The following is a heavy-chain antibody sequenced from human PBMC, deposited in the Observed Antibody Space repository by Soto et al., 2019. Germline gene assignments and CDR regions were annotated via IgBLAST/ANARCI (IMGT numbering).Heavy chain of an antibody. Sequence: EVQLVESGGGLVRPGGSLRLSCTVSGLILSDHYIDWVRQAPGKGLEWVGRSRNKANSYTTDYAASVKGRFAISRDASKTSLYLQMYSLKTEDTAVYYCARVNSGYSYGHHFDYWGQGTLVIVSS. D-gene: IGHD5-18*01. V-gene: IGHV3-72*01. CDR1: GLILSDHY. CDR3: ARVNSGYSYGHHFDY. J-gene: IGHJ4*02. CDR2: SRNKANSYTT.